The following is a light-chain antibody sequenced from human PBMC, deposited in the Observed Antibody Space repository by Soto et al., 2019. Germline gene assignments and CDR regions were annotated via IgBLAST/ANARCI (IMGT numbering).Light chain of an antibody. CDR2: AVS. J-gene: IGLJ2*01. V-gene: IGLV2-14*01. CDR3: CSYTSLSTVV. Sequence: QSVLTQPPSVSGSPGQSITISCTGTSSDVRGYNHVSWYQHSPGKAPKLILFAVSDRPSGVSHRFSGSKSGNTASLTISGLQADDEADYYCCSYTSLSTVVFGGGTKLTVL. CDR1: SSDVRGYNH.